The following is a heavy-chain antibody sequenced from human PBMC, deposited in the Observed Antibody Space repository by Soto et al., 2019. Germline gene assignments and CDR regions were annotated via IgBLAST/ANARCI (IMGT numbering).Heavy chain of an antibody. CDR3: ATQIGLHGASRYFDS. CDR1: GYSFNNYW. V-gene: IGHV5-51*01. Sequence: GESLKMSCKGSGYSFNNYWIAWVRQMPGKGLEWMGIIFPGDSDSVYSPSFQGQVTISVDKSISTAYLQWSGLKASDTAMYYCATQIGLHGASRYFDSWGQGTLVTVSS. D-gene: IGHD4-17*01. CDR2: IFPGDSDS. J-gene: IGHJ4*02.